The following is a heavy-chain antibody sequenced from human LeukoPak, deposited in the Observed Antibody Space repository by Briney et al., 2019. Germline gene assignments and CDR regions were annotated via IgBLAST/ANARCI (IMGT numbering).Heavy chain of an antibody. Sequence: SETLSLTCTVSGGSISTSYWSWVRQPPGKGLEWIGYVSYSGNTNYNPSLKSRVTVSVDSSKNQFSLKLSSVNDADTAVNYCARHLYTSMSPFDYWGQGTLVTVSS. J-gene: IGHJ4*02. V-gene: IGHV4-59*08. D-gene: IGHD5-18*01. CDR2: VSYSGNT. CDR3: ARHLYTSMSPFDY. CDR1: GGSISTSY.